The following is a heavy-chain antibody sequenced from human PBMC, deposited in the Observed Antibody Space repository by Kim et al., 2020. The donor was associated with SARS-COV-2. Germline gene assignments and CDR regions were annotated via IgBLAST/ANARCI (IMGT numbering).Heavy chain of an antibody. CDR1: GFTFSSYG. Sequence: GGSLRLSCAASGFTFSSYGMHWVRQAPGKGLEWVAVISYDGSNKYYADSVKGRFTISRDNSKNTLYLQMNSLRAEDTAVYYCAKDRGAYYYDSSGSPLDYWGQGTLVTVSS. V-gene: IGHV3-30*18. CDR2: ISYDGSNK. CDR3: AKDRGAYYYDSSGSPLDY. J-gene: IGHJ4*02. D-gene: IGHD3-22*01.